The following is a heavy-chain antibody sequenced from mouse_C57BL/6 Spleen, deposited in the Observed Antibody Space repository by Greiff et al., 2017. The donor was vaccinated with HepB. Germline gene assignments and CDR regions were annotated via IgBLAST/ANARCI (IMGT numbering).Heavy chain of an antibody. CDR3: ASPSTTGVEYYFDY. CDR1: GFNIKDYY. D-gene: IGHD1-1*01. J-gene: IGHJ2*01. Sequence: EVQLQESGAELVKPGASVKLSCTASGFNIKDYYMHWVKQRTEQGLEWIGRIDPEDGETKYAPKFQGKATITADTSSNTAYLQLSSLTSEDTAVYYCASPSTTGVEYYFDYWGQGTTLTVSS. CDR2: IDPEDGET. V-gene: IGHV14-2*01.